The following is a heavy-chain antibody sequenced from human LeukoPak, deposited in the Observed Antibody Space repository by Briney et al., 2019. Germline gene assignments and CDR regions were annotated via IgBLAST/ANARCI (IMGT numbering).Heavy chain of an antibody. Sequence: GGSLRLSCAASGFTFSSYWMNWVRQAQGKGLEWVDNIKPDGSDQYYVDSVKGRFNISRDNAKNSLYLQMNSLRSEDTAVYYGARENFQYWAQGTLVTVSS. CDR2: IKPDGSDQ. J-gene: IGHJ4*02. CDR3: ARENFQY. V-gene: IGHV3-7*04. CDR1: GFTFSSYW.